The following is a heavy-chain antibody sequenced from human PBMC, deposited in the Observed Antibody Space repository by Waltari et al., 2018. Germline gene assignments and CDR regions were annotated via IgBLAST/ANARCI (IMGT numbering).Heavy chain of an antibody. CDR1: GFTFRRYA. Sequence: EVQLLESGGGLVQPGGSLRLPCAASGFTFRRYAMSWVRQAPGKGLEWVSAISGSGGSTYYADSVKGRFTISRDNSKNTLYLQMNSLRAEDTAVYYCAKFTVEGLFDYWGQGTLVTVSS. V-gene: IGHV3-23*01. CDR2: ISGSGGST. J-gene: IGHJ4*02. CDR3: AKFTVEGLFDY. D-gene: IGHD4-17*01.